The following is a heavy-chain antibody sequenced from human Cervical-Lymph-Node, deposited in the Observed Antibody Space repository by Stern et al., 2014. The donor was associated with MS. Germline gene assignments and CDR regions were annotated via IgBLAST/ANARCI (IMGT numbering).Heavy chain of an antibody. CDR2: IDYSGST. J-gene: IGHJ5*02. CDR3: ARVVTAAKWNWFDP. D-gene: IGHD1-14*01. Sequence: QVQLQESGPGLVKPSQTLSLTCTVSGGSLNSRDYYWTWIRQPPGKGLEWLGYIDYSGSTAYNPSLKRRVTLTTDTSKNQFSLKMRSVTAADTAVYYCARVVTAAKWNWFDPWGQGTLVTVSS. CDR1: GGSLNSRDYY. V-gene: IGHV4-30-4*01.